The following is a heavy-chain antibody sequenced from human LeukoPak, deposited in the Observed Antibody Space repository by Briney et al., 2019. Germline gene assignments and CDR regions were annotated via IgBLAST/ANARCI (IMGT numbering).Heavy chain of an antibody. Sequence: GGSLRLSCAASGFTFSSYSMNWVRQAPGKGLEWVSSISSSSSYIYYADSVKGRFTISRDNAKNSLYLQMNSLRAEETAVYYCARSKLAFWSGIDYWGQGTLVTVSS. D-gene: IGHD3-3*01. CDR2: ISSSSSYI. CDR3: ARSKLAFWSGIDY. CDR1: GFTFSSYS. V-gene: IGHV3-21*01. J-gene: IGHJ4*02.